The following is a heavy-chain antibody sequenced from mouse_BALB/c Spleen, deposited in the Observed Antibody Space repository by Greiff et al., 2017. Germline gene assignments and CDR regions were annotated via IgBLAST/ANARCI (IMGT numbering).Heavy chain of an antibody. D-gene: IGHD3-2*01. CDR1: GFNIKDYY. CDR3: ASDSSGYSTWFAY. V-gene: IGHV14-1*02. CDR2: IDPENGNT. J-gene: IGHJ3*01. Sequence: VQLQQSGAELVRPGALVKLSCKASGFNIKDYYMHWVKQRPEQGLEWIGWIDPENGNTIYDPKFQGKARITADTSSNTAYLQLSSLTSEDTAVYYCASDSSGYSTWFAYWGQGTLVTVSA.